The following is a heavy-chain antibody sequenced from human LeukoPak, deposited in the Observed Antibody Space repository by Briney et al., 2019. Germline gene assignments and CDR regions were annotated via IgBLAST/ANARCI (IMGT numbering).Heavy chain of an antibody. V-gene: IGHV4-34*01. CDR1: GGSFSGYY. D-gene: IGHD3-22*01. CDR3: AGEVVKEAFDI. J-gene: IGHJ3*02. Sequence: SETLSLTCAVYGGSFSGYYWSWIRQPPGKGLEWIGEINHSGSTNYNPSLKSRVTISVDTSKNQFSLKLSSVTAADTAVYYCAGEVVKEAFDIWGQGTMVAVSS. CDR2: INHSGST.